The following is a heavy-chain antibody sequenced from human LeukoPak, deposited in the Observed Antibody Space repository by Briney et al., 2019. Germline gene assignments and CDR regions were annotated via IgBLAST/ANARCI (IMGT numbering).Heavy chain of an antibody. Sequence: PGGSLRLSCAASGFTFSSYSMNWVRQAPGKGLEWVSSISSSSYIYYADSVKGRFTISRDNAKNSLYLQMNSLRAEDTAVYYCAGSVAGTRIDYWGQGTLVTVSS. D-gene: IGHD6-19*01. CDR2: ISSSSYI. CDR1: GFTFSSYS. J-gene: IGHJ4*02. V-gene: IGHV3-21*01. CDR3: AGSVAGTRIDY.